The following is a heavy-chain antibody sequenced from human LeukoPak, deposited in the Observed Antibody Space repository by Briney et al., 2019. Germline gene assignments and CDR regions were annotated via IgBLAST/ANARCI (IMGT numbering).Heavy chain of an antibody. D-gene: IGHD6-19*01. Sequence: SETLSLTCAVYGGSFSGYYWSWIRQPPGKGLEWIGEINHSGSTNYNPSLKSRVTISVDTSKNQFSLKLSSVTAADTAVYYCARTISETGYSSGCPPDYWGQGTLVTVSS. V-gene: IGHV4-34*01. CDR2: INHSGST. J-gene: IGHJ4*02. CDR1: GGSFSGYY. CDR3: ARTISETGYSSGCPPDY.